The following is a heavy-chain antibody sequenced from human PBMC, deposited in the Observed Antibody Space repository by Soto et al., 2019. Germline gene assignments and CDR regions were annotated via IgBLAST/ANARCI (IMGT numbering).Heavy chain of an antibody. Sequence: QVQLVESGGGVVQPGRSLRLSCAASGFTFSSYGMHWVRQAPGKGLEWVAVIWYDGSNKYYADSVKGRFTISRDNSKNTLYLQMHSLRAEDTAVYYCARDLGYCSGGSCYSLNYYYYGMDVWGQGTTVTVSS. D-gene: IGHD2-15*01. J-gene: IGHJ6*02. CDR3: ARDLGYCSGGSCYSLNYYYYGMDV. V-gene: IGHV3-33*01. CDR1: GFTFSSYG. CDR2: IWYDGSNK.